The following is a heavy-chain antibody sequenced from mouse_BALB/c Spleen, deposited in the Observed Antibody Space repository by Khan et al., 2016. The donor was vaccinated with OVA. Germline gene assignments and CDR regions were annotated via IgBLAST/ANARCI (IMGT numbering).Heavy chain of an antibody. CDR3: ARRGYDYGRGALFAY. V-gene: IGHV2-2*02. CDR2: IWSAGST. Sequence: QVQLKESGPCLVQPSQSLSITCTVSGFSLANYSVHWVRQSPGKGLEWLGVIWSAGSTDYNAAFMSSLTINKDNSRSHVFFKMNSLQPNDTARYYCARRGYDYGRGALFAYWGQGTLVTVSA. J-gene: IGHJ3*01. CDR1: GFSLANYS. D-gene: IGHD2-4*01.